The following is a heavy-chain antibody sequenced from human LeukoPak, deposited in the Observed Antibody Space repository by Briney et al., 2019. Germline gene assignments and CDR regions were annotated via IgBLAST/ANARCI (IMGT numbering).Heavy chain of an antibody. D-gene: IGHD3-16*01. V-gene: IGHV3-23*01. J-gene: IGHJ3*02. Sequence: GGTLRLSCAASGFTFTNYGMSWVRQAPGKGLEWVSDISGSGGTTYYADSVKGRFTISRDNSKNTLYPQMNSLRAEDTAVYYCAKSIRGLPGAFDIWGQGTMVTVST. CDR3: AKSIRGLPGAFDI. CDR1: GFTFTNYG. CDR2: ISGSGGTT.